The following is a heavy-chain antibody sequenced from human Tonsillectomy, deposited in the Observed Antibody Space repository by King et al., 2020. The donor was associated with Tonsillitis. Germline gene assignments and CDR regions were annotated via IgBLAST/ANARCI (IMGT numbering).Heavy chain of an antibody. J-gene: IGHJ4*02. Sequence: GQLVQSGAEVKKAGSSVKVSCKASGGTFSSYAINWMRQAPGQGLEWMGEIIPMFGTTNYALKFQGRVTITADKSTTTAYMELNTLTSEDTAVYYCARGDPDSCGYFGVGDYWGQGTLVTVSS. CDR3: ARGDPDSCGYFGVGDY. V-gene: IGHV1-69*06. CDR2: IIPMFGTT. D-gene: IGHD3-22*01. CDR1: GGTFSSYA.